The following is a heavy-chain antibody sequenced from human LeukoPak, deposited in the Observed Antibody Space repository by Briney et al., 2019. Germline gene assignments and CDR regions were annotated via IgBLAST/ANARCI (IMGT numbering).Heavy chain of an antibody. Sequence: GGSLRLSCAASGLTFNDYAMYWVRQAPGKGLEWVTLISHDGYDQSYADSVRGRFTISRDNSKNTLYLQMDSLRTEDTAVYYCARDFFPIVDSSWYEIGYWGQGTLVTVSS. J-gene: IGHJ4*02. D-gene: IGHD6-13*01. CDR1: GLTFNDYA. CDR3: ARDFFPIVDSSWYEIGY. CDR2: ISHDGYDQ. V-gene: IGHV3-30-3*01.